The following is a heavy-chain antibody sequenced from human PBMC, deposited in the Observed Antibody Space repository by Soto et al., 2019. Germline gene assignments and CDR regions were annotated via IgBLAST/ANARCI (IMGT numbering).Heavy chain of an antibody. CDR3: AKPPKPYDILTGYLDY. V-gene: IGHV3-23*01. D-gene: IGHD3-9*01. CDR1: GFTFSSYA. Sequence: PGGSLRLSCAASGFTFSSYAMSWVRQAPGKGLEWVSAISGSGGSTYYADSVKGRFTISRDNSKNTLYLQMNSLRAEDTAVYYCAKPPKPYDILTGYLDYWGQGTLVTVSS. J-gene: IGHJ4*02. CDR2: ISGSGGST.